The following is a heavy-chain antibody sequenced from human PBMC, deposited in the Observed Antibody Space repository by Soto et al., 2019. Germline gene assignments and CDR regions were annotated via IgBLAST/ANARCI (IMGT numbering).Heavy chain of an antibody. J-gene: IGHJ4*02. CDR1: GGTFSSYA. V-gene: IGHV1-69*12. D-gene: IGHD6-6*01. CDR2: SIPIFGTA. Sequence: VQLVQSGAEVKKPGSSVKVSCKASGGTFSSYAIRWVRQTPAHALEWIGGSIPIFGTANYAQKCQGRVTITADESTSTAYMELSSLRSEDTAVYYCASECASIATFGYWGQGTLVTVSS. CDR3: ASECASIATFGY.